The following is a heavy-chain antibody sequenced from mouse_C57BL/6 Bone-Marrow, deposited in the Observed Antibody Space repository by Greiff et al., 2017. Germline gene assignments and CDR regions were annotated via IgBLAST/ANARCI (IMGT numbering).Heavy chain of an antibody. CDR1: GYTFTSYW. J-gene: IGHJ1*03. D-gene: IGHD1-1*01. Sequence: QVQLKESGAELVRPGASVTLSCKASGYTFTSYWMHWVKQRPGQGLEWIGYINPSSGYTKYNQKFKDKATLTADKSSSTAYMQLSSLTYEDSAVYYCAFITTVVATDNWYFDVWGTGTTVTVSS. V-gene: IGHV1-7*01. CDR3: AFITTVVATDNWYFDV. CDR2: INPSSGYT.